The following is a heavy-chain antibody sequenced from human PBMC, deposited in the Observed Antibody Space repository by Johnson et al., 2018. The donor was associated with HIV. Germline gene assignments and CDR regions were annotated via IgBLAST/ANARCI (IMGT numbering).Heavy chain of an antibody. D-gene: IGHD2-15*01. CDR2: ISFDGRNN. J-gene: IGHJ3*02. CDR3: AREGILYCSGGSCYGAFDI. Sequence: QVQLVESGGGVVQPGGSLRLSCAASGFTFSGYGMHWVRQAPGKGLEWVAVISFDGRNNYYSDSVQGQFIISRDNSKNTLFLQINSLGVGDSAVDYCAREGILYCSGGSCYGAFDICGQGTIVTVSS. V-gene: IGHV3-30*03. CDR1: GFTFSGYG.